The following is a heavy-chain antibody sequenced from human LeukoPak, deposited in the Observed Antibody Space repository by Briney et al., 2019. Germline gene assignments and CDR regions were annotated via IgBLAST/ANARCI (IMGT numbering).Heavy chain of an antibody. CDR3: ARGPIQPGGIFDY. D-gene: IGHD5-18*01. CDR1: GGTFSSYA. CDR2: IIPIFGTA. J-gene: IGHJ4*02. V-gene: IGHV1-69*06. Sequence: GASVKVSCKASGGTFSSYAISWVRQAPGQGLEWMGGIIPIFGTANYAQKFQGRVTITADKSTSTAYMELSSLRSEDTAVYYCARGPIQPGGIFDYWGQGTLVTVSS.